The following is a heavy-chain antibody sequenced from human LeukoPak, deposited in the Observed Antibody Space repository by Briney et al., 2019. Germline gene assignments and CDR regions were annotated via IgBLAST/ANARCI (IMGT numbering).Heavy chain of an antibody. CDR1: GITVSRNY. D-gene: IGHD6-13*01. Sequence: GGSLRLSCAASGITVSRNYMSWVRQAPGKGLEWVSIIYSGGDTYYTDSVKGRFTISRDNSKNTLYLQMNSLRAEDTAVYYCVRDIVPYSSNWYYFDYWGQGTLVTVSS. CDR2: IYSGGDT. V-gene: IGHV3-66*01. J-gene: IGHJ4*02. CDR3: VRDIVPYSSNWYYFDY.